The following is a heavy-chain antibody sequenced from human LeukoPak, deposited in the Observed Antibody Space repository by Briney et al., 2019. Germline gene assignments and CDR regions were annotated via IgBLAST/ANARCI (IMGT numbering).Heavy chain of an antibody. Sequence: ASVKVSCKASGYTFITYGVNWVRQAPGQGLEWMGWISPYNGNTNYAQKLQGRVTMTTDTSTNTAYMDLRSLRSDDTAVYYCARCPTSGGRRYEFDFWGQGTLVTVSS. V-gene: IGHV1-18*01. CDR3: ARCPTSGGRRYEFDF. J-gene: IGHJ4*02. CDR1: GYTFITYG. D-gene: IGHD2-15*01. CDR2: ISPYNGNT.